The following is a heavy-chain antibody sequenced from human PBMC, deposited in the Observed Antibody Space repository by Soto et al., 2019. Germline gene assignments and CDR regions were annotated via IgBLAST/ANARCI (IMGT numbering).Heavy chain of an antibody. J-gene: IGHJ4*02. CDR3: TTDPGILDRLE. D-gene: IGHD1-20*01. V-gene: IGHV3-15*01. CDR2: IKTKTDGGTT. CDR1: GFTFSKVW. Sequence: EVQLVDSGGGLVKPGGSLRLSCAASGFTFSKVWMTWVRQAPGKGLEWVGRIKTKTDGGTTAYAAPVTGRFTISRDDSKNTLYLQMNSLKTEDTAVYYCTTDPGILDRLEWGQGTLVTVSS.